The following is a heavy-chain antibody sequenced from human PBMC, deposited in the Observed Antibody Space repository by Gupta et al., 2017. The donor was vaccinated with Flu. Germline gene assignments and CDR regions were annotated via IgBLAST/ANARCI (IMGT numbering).Heavy chain of an antibody. D-gene: IGHD2-15*01. CDR3: TRTPFPGDF. Sequence: VSCKASGYTFTTYDINWVRLVAGQGLEWMGWMNPYSGNTYYTQKFQGRLTMTRDTSINTAYMELSSLRSDDTAVYYCTRTPFPGDFWGQGTTVTVSS. V-gene: IGHV1-8*01. CDR2: MNPYSGNT. CDR1: GYTFTTYD. J-gene: IGHJ6*02.